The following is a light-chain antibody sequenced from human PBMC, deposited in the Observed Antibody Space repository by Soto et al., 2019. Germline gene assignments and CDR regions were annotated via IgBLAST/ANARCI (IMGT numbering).Light chain of an antibody. CDR1: QSVSSN. CDR3: QQYNNWPPPLT. J-gene: IGKJ4*01. V-gene: IGKV3-15*01. Sequence: EIVMTQSPATLSVSPGERATLSCRASQSVSSNLAWYQQKPGQAPSLLIYGASTRATGFPARFSGSGSGTEFTLTISSLQSEDFAVYYCQQYNNWPPPLTFGGGTKVEIK. CDR2: GAS.